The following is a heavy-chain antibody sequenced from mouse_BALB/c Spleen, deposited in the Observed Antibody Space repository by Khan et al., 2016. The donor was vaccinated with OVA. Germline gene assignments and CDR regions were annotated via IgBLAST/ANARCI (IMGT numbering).Heavy chain of an antibody. D-gene: IGHD2-13*01. CDR1: GFTFSSYS. J-gene: IGHJ3*01. CDR3: EYDLNESFAY. CDR2: ISSGGDYT. Sequence: MQLEESGGDLVKPGGSLKLSCAASGFTFSSYSMSWVRQTPDKRLEWVASISSGGDYTYYPDSVKGRFIISRDNAKNTLYPQMSDQKSEDTAMYYSEYDLNESFAYWGQGTLVTVSA. V-gene: IGHV5-6*01.